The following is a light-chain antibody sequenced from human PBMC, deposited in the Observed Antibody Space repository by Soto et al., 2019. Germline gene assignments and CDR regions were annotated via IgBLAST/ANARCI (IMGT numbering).Light chain of an antibody. Sequence: DIQLTQSPSFLSASVGGRVTITCRASQAISSHLAWYQQKPEKAPNLLIYGASTLQSGVPSRFSGGGSGTQFTLTISSLQPEDFATYYCQQLNSYPLTFGPGTTVDIK. V-gene: IGKV1-9*01. J-gene: IGKJ3*01. CDR1: QAISSH. CDR3: QQLNSYPLT. CDR2: GAS.